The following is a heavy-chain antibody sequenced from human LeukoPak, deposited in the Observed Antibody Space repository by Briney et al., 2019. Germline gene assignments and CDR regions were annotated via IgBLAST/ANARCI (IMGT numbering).Heavy chain of an antibody. CDR1: GFTFGDYA. J-gene: IGHJ4*02. Sequence: PGGPLRVSCTASGFTFGDYAMSWFRQAPGKGLEWVGFIRSKAYGGTTEYAASVKGRFTISRDDSKSIAYLQMNSLKTEDTAVYYCTRGYSSGWPVDYWGQGTLVTVSS. CDR2: IRSKAYGGTT. D-gene: IGHD6-19*01. V-gene: IGHV3-49*03. CDR3: TRGYSSGWPVDY.